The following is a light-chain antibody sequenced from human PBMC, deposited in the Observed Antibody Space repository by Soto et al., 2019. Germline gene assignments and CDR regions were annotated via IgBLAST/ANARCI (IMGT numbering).Light chain of an antibody. Sequence: IQLTQSPSSLSASVGDRVTITCRASQGINSYLAWYQQKPGKAPKLLIYAASTLQSGVPSRFSGSGSGTDFTLPFSSMQPENFPTYFCQQLNSYEITFGQGTRLEIE. CDR1: QGINSY. V-gene: IGKV1-9*01. J-gene: IGKJ5*01. CDR2: AAS. CDR3: QQLNSYEIT.